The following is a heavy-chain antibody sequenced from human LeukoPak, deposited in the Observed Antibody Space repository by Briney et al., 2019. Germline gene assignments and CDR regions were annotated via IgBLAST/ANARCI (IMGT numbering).Heavy chain of an antibody. D-gene: IGHD6-13*01. Sequence: GGSLRLSCAASGFTFSNSWMSWVRQAPGKGLEWVGYVKNKFDGETTDYAAPVKGGFTISRDDSKNTLYLQMNSLKTEDTAVYYCTTSSVYSSSWYGDDAFDIWGQGTMVTVSS. CDR2: VKNKFDGETT. V-gene: IGHV3-15*01. CDR3: TTSSVYSSSWYGDDAFDI. J-gene: IGHJ3*02. CDR1: GFTFSNSW.